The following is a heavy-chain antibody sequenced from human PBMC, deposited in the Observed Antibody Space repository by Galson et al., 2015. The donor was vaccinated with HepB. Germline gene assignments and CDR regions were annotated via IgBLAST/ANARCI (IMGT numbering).Heavy chain of an antibody. V-gene: IGHV3-30*18. J-gene: IGHJ5*02. CDR2: ISYDGDNK. D-gene: IGHD4-23*01. Sequence: SLRLSCAASGFDFSRSGMHWVRQAPGKGLEWVAVISYDGDNKEYAESVKGRFTISRDNFKNTLYLEMNNLRKADMAMYYCAKDPGRAVITSSKWFDPWGQGALVTVSS. CDR1: GFDFSRSG. CDR3: AKDPGRAVITSSKWFDP.